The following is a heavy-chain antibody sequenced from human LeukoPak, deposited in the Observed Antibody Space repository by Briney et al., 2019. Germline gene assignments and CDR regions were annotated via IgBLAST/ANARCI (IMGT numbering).Heavy chain of an antibody. Sequence: GGSLRLSCAASGFTFSSYAMSWVRQAPGRGLEWVSAISGSGGSTYYADSVKGRFTISRDNSKNTLYLQMNSLRAEDTAVYYCAKGQYSSSWSSEPAFDPWGQGTLVTVSS. D-gene: IGHD6-13*01. CDR1: GFTFSSYA. J-gene: IGHJ5*02. CDR3: AKGQYSSSWSSEPAFDP. V-gene: IGHV3-23*01. CDR2: ISGSGGST.